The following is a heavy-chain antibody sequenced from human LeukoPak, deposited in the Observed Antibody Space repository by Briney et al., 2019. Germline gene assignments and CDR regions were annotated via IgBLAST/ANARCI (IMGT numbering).Heavy chain of an antibody. V-gene: IGHV1-2*02. D-gene: IGHD6-13*01. J-gene: IGHJ4*02. CDR2: INPNSGGT. CDR3: ARGRAIAAAGARLFDY. Sequence: ASVKVSCMASGYTFTGYYMHWVRHAPGQGLEWMGWINPNSGGTSYAQKLQGRVTMTRDTSISTAYMELRRLRSDDTAVYCWARGRAIAAAGARLFDYWGQGTLVTVSS. CDR1: GYTFTGYY.